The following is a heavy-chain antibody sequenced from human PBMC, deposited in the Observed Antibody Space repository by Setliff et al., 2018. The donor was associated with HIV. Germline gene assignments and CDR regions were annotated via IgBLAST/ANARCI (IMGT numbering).Heavy chain of an antibody. D-gene: IGHD3-10*01. V-gene: IGHV4-59*08. J-gene: IGHJ3*02. CDR1: GGSISGYY. CDR2: IYYSGRT. Sequence: SETLSLTCSVSGGSISGYYWNWIRQPPGKGLEWIGCIYYSGRTTYNSSLKSRVTISVDTSKHQFSLRLSSVTAADTAVYYCARLYYYGSGNYNDAFDIWGQGTMVTVSS. CDR3: ARLYYYGSGNYNDAFDI.